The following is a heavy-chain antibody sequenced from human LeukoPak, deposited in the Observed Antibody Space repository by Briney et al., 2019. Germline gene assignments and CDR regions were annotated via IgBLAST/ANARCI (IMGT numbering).Heavy chain of an antibody. CDR1: GFTFTDYT. D-gene: IGHD6-13*01. J-gene: IGHJ4*02. CDR2: ITARV. V-gene: IGHV3-23*01. CDR3: AKDSKIPQQPLDY. Sequence: GESLRLSCVASGFTFTDYTLNWVRQAPGKGLEWVSSITARVNYADSVKGRFTISRDNSKNTLYLQMNSLRAEDTAVYYCAKDSKIPQQPLDYWGQGTLVTVSS.